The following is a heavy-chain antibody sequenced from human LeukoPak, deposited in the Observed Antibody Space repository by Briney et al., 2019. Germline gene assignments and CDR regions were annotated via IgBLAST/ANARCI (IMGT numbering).Heavy chain of an antibody. Sequence: SETLPLTCTVSGGSISSGDYYWSWIRQPPGKGLEWIGYIYYSGSTYYNPSLKSRVTISVDTSKNQFSLKLSSVTAADTAVYYCARDHGYSYGFGWFDPWGQGTLVTVSS. CDR1: GGSISSGDYY. D-gene: IGHD5-18*01. CDR3: ARDHGYSYGFGWFDP. J-gene: IGHJ5*02. V-gene: IGHV4-30-4*01. CDR2: IYYSGST.